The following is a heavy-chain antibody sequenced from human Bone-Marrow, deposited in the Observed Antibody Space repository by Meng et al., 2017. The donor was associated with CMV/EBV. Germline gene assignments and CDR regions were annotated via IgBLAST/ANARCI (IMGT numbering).Heavy chain of an antibody. CDR3: ATGPRGSSCYFGWFDP. CDR2: FDPEDGET. Sequence: ASVKVSCKASGYTLTELSMHWVRQAPGKGLEWMGGFDPEDGETIYAQKFQGRVTMTEDTSTDTAYMELSSLRSEDTAVYYCATGPRGSSCYFGWFDPWGQGTLVTVSS. CDR1: GYTLTELS. D-gene: IGHD2-15*01. J-gene: IGHJ5*02. V-gene: IGHV1-24*01.